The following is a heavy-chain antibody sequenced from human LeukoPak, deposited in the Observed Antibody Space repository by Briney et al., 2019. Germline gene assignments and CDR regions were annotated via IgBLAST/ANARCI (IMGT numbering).Heavy chain of an antibody. Sequence: ASVKVSCKASGYTFTGYYMHWVQQAPGQGLEWMGWINPNSGGTNYAQKFQGWVTMTRDTSISTAYMELSRLRSDDTAVYYCARRLRTRFDADFDYWGQGTLVTVSS. CDR1: GYTFTGYY. CDR3: ARRLRTRFDADFDY. V-gene: IGHV1-2*04. J-gene: IGHJ4*02. CDR2: INPNSGGT. D-gene: IGHD3-16*01.